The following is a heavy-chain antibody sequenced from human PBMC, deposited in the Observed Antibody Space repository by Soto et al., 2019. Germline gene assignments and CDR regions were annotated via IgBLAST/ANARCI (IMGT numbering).Heavy chain of an antibody. CDR1: GGSVGSPDW. CDR3: ARVRQGCSANNCYFDP. Sequence: PSETLSLTCTLSGGSVGSPDWWNWVRQSPDKGLEWIAEVHISGHSNYNPSLRSRVSVSIDSSKNQFYLNLNSVTAADTAIYYCARVRQGCSANNCYFDPWGQGTRVTVSS. CDR2: VHISGHS. D-gene: IGHD1-1*01. J-gene: IGHJ5*01. V-gene: IGHV4-4*02.